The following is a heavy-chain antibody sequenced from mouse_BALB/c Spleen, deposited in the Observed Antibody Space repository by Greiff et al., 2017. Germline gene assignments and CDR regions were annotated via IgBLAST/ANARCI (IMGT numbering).Heavy chain of an antibody. CDR1: GFSLSTSGMG. J-gene: IGHJ3*01. V-gene: IGHV8-12*01. D-gene: IGHD1-1*01. CDR2: IYWDDDK. Sequence: QVTLKVSGPGILQPSQTLSLTCSFSGFSLSTSGMGVSWIRQPSGKGLEWLAHIYWDDDKRYNPSLKSRLTISKDTSSNQVFLKITSVDTADTATYYCARRAGSSYAWFAYWGQGTLVTVSA. CDR3: ARRAGSSYAWFAY.